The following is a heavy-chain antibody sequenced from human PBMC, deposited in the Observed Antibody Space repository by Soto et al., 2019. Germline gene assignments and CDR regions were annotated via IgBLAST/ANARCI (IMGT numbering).Heavy chain of an antibody. J-gene: IGHJ5*02. CDR1: CYSISSYY. Sequence: SDTLSLTCTVSCYSISSYYLISIRQPPGNGLEWSGYIYYSGSINYNPSLKSRVTISVDTSKNQFSLKLSSVPAADTAVYYCARRETTVSSNWFDPWGQGTLVSVSS. CDR3: ARRETTVSSNWFDP. CDR2: IYYSGSI. D-gene: IGHD4-4*01. V-gene: IGHV4-59*08.